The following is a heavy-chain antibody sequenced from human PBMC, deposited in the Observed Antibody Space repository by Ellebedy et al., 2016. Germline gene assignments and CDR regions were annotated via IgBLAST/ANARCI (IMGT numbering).Heavy chain of an antibody. CDR1: AGTFSSYA. V-gene: IGHV1-69*06. J-gene: IGHJ4*02. CDR3: ARDSLDGGTDY. D-gene: IGHD4-23*01. CDR2: IIPIFGTA. Sequence: SLKVSCXASAGTFSSYAISWVRQAPGQGLEWMGGIIPIFGTANYAQKFQGRVTITADKSTSTAYMELSSLRSEDTAVYYCARDSLDGGTDYWGQGTLVTVSS.